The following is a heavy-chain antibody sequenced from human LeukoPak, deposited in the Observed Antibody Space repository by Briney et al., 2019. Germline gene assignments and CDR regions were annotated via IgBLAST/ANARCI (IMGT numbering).Heavy chain of an antibody. J-gene: IGHJ4*02. CDR3: ARQFKMVTAYDY. Sequence: GESLKISCKASGYSFTNYWIGWARQMPGKGLEWMGSIYPADSDTRNRPSFQGQVTISADKSINTAYLQLSSLKASDTAMYYCARQFKMVTAYDYWGQGTLVTVSS. CDR1: GYSFTNYW. D-gene: IGHD5-18*01. V-gene: IGHV5-51*01. CDR2: IYPADSDT.